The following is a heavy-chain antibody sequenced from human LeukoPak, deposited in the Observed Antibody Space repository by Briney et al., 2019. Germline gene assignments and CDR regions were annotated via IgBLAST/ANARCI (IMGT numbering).Heavy chain of an antibody. CDR1: GGTFSSYA. D-gene: IGHD6-13*01. CDR3: ARDGSSSHKYYYYYYMDV. CDR2: IIPIFGTA. Sequence: GASVKVSCKASGGTFSSYAISWVRQAPGQGLEWMGGIIPIFGTANYAQRFQGRVTITADESTSTAYMELSSLQSEDTAVYYCARDGSSSHKYYYYYYMDVWGKGTTVTISS. V-gene: IGHV1-69*13. J-gene: IGHJ6*03.